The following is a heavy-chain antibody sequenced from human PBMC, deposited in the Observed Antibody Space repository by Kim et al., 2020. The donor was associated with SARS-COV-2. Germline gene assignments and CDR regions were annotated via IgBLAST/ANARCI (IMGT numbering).Heavy chain of an antibody. CDR2: IIPIFGTA. V-gene: IGHV1-69*13. J-gene: IGHJ3*02. D-gene: IGHD6-13*01. Sequence: SVKVSCKASGGTFSSYAISWVRQAPGQGLEWMGGIIPIFGTANYAQKFQGRVTITADESTSTAYMELSSLRSEDTAVYYCARVPHSSSWYGRYDAFDIWGQGTMVTVSS. CDR1: GGTFSSYA. CDR3: ARVPHSSSWYGRYDAFDI.